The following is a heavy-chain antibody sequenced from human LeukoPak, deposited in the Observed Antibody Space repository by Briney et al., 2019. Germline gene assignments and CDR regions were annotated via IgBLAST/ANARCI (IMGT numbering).Heavy chain of an antibody. J-gene: IGHJ4*02. CDR1: GGTFSSYA. D-gene: IGHD3-9*01. CDR2: IIPIFGTA. V-gene: IGHV1-69*05. Sequence: GASVKVSCKASGGTFSSYAISWVRQAPGQGLEWMGGIIPIFGTANYAQKFQGRVTITTDESTSTAYMELSSLRSEDTAVYYCARGDDILTGYYNEASFDYWGQGTLVTVSS. CDR3: ARGDDILTGYYNEASFDY.